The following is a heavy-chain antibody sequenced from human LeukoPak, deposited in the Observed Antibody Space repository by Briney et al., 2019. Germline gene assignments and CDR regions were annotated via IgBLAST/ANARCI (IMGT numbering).Heavy chain of an antibody. J-gene: IGHJ6*03. CDR3: ARGRNYYYYYYMDV. CDR1: GGSISSSSYY. Sequence: PSETLSLTCTVSGGSISSSSYYWGWIRQPPGKGLEWIGSIYYSGSTYYNPSPKSRVTISVDTSKNQFSLKLSSVTAADTAVYYCARGRNYYYYYYMDVWGKGTTVTVSS. V-gene: IGHV4-39*07. D-gene: IGHD1-14*01. CDR2: IYYSGST.